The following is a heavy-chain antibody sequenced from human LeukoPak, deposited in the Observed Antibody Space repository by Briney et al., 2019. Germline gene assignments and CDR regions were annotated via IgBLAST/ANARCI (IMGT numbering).Heavy chain of an antibody. Sequence: ASVKVSCKASGYTFTGYYMHGVLQAPGQGLERMGRINPNSGGTNYAQKFQGRVTMTRDTSISTAYMELSRLRSDDTAVYYCARVDTIYQFDYWGQGTLVTVSS. D-gene: IGHD3-3*01. CDR3: ARVDTIYQFDY. J-gene: IGHJ4*02. CDR2: INPNSGGT. CDR1: GYTFTGYY. V-gene: IGHV1-2*06.